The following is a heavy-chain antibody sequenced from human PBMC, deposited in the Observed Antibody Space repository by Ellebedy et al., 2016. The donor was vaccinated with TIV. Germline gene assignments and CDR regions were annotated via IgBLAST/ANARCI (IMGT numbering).Heavy chain of an antibody. Sequence: PGGSLRLSCVASGFSYDAYALSWVRQAPGKGLEWVAALTGISDRIHHADSVKGRFTISRDNSKNTLYLQMNSLRAEDTAVYYCAKASIVGATSCFDYWGQGTLVTVSS. J-gene: IGHJ4*02. CDR2: LTGISDRI. CDR3: AKASIVGATSCFDY. D-gene: IGHD1-26*01. CDR1: GFSYDAYA. V-gene: IGHV3-23*01.